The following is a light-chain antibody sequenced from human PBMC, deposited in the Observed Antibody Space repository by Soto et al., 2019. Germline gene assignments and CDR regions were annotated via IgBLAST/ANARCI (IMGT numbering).Light chain of an antibody. CDR2: EDD. CDR1: SGSIGSNS. CDR3: QSYDTNTVV. J-gene: IGLJ2*01. V-gene: IGLV6-57*04. Sequence: NFMLTQPHSVSESPGKTVTISCTRGSGSIGSNSVQWYRQRPGSAPTIVIYEDDQRPSGVPNRFAGSIDRSSNSASLTISGLQTEDEADYYCQSYDTNTVVFGGGTKVTVL.